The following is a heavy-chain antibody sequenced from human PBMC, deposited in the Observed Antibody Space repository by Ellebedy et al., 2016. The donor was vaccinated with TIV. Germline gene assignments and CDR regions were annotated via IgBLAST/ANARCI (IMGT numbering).Heavy chain of an antibody. D-gene: IGHD2/OR15-2a*01. CDR3: ATFRNLDGFDI. V-gene: IGHV4-38-2*01. CDR1: GYSVSSGSY. J-gene: IGHJ3*02. CDR2: IYHSGST. Sequence: SETLSLTCAVSGYSVSSGSYWGWLRQPPGKGLEWIGSIYHSGSTYYNPSLKRRVTISMATSRNQFSLRLTSVTAAGTAVYYCATFRNLDGFDIWGQGKMVTVSS.